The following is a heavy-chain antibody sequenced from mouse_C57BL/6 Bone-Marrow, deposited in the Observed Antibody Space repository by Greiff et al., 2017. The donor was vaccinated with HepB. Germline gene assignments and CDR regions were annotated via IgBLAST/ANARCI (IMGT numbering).Heavy chain of an antibody. CDR2: INPNNGGT. D-gene: IGHD1-1*01. V-gene: IGHV1-26*01. CDR3: AREGLFYGSSYNAMDY. J-gene: IGHJ4*01. CDR1: GYTFTDYY. Sequence: EVQLQQSGPELVKPGASVKISCKASGYTFTDYYMNWVKQSHGKSLEWIGDINPNNGGTSYNQKFKGKATLTVDKSSSTAYMELRSLTSEDSAVYYCAREGLFYGSSYNAMDYWGQGTSVTVSS.